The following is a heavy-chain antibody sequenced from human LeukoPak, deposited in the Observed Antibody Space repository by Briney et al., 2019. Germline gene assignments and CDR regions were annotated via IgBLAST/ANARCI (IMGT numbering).Heavy chain of an antibody. V-gene: IGHV3-21*01. D-gene: IGHD3-3*01. CDR3: AAIFGVVDLDY. J-gene: IGHJ4*02. CDR1: GFTFSNFA. Sequence: GGSLRLSCAASGFTFSNFAMTWVRQAPGKGLEWVSSISSSSSYIYYADSVKGRFTISRDNAKNSLYLQMNSLRAEDTAVYYCAAIFGVVDLDYWGQGTLVTVSS. CDR2: ISSSSSYI.